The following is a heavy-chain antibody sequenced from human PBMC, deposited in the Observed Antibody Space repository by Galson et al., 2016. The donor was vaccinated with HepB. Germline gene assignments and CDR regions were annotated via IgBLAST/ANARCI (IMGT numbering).Heavy chain of an antibody. CDR3: ARHVPSDAFDI. Sequence: SETLSLTCSVSPGSLTGYDWDWIRQPAGKGLEWIGRIDDSGNTKYNPSLKSRVTVASDTSKNRLYLNLISVTAADSAVYYCARHVPSDAFDIWGQGTMVTVSS. CDR2: IDDSGNT. CDR1: PGSLTGYD. V-gene: IGHV4-4*07. J-gene: IGHJ3*02.